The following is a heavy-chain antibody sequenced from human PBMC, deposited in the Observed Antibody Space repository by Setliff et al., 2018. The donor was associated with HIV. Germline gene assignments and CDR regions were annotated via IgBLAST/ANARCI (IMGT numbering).Heavy chain of an antibody. Sequence: ASVKVSCKASGYRFTGFAIHWVRQAPGQRFEWMGIINPSGGSSSYAQKFQGRVIMTRDTSTSTVYMELSSLRSEDTAVYYCARDPAPSSSASYFQHWGQGTPVTVSS. CDR2: INPSGGSS. CDR3: ARDPAPSSSASYFQH. V-gene: IGHV1-46*01. J-gene: IGHJ1*01. CDR1: GYRFTGFA. D-gene: IGHD6-6*01.